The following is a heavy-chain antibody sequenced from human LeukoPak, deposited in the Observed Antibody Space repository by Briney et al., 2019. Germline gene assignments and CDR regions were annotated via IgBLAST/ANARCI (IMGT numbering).Heavy chain of an antibody. Sequence: PGGSLRLSCTASGFTLSGYVMCWVRQAPGKGLEWVSAVSGSGGRTYYAGSVKGRFTISRDNSKNTLYLQMNSLRVEDTAVYHCAKGLGATEGTPEYWGQGTLVTVSS. CDR1: GFTLSGYV. V-gene: IGHV3-23*01. D-gene: IGHD1-26*01. CDR3: AKGLGATEGTPEY. J-gene: IGHJ4*02. CDR2: VSGSGGRT.